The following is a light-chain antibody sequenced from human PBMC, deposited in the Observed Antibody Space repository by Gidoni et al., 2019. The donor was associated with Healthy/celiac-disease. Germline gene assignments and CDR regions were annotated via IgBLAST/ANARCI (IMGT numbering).Light chain of an antibody. CDR3: QQSYNTPRT. J-gene: IGKJ1*01. V-gene: IGKV1-39*01. Sequence: DIQMTQSPSPLSASVGDSVTITCRASQSISSYLNWYQQKPGKAPKLLIYAASSLQSGVPSRFSGSGSGTDFTLTISSLQPEDFATYYCQQSYNTPRTFGQGTKVEIK. CDR2: AAS. CDR1: QSISSY.